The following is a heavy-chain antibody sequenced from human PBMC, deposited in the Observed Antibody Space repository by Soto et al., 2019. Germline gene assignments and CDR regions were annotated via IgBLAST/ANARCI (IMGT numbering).Heavy chain of an antibody. CDR1: GGNFSSYA. V-gene: IGHV1-69*01. D-gene: IGHD6-13*01. Sequence: QAQLVQSGAELKKPGSSVKVSCKASGGNFSSYAISWLRQAPGQGLEWMGGIVPLFGTTNYAQKFKGRLMITADESTTTAYMELSSLIFEDTAVYYCERARGLSWYNWFDPWGQGSPVTVSS. CDR2: IVPLFGTT. J-gene: IGHJ5*02. CDR3: ERARGLSWYNWFDP.